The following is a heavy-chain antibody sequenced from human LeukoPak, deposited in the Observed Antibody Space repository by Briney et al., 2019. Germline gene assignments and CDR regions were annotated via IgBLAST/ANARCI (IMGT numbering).Heavy chain of an antibody. CDR3: VLPYDYGDYVFDY. J-gene: IGHJ4*02. D-gene: IGHD4-17*01. V-gene: IGHV3-23*01. Sequence: GGSLRLSCEASGFTFSSYAMSWVRQPPGKGLEWVSAISGSGGSTYYADSVKGRFTISRDNSKNTLYLQMNSLRAEDTAVYYCVLPYDYGDYVFDYWGQGTLVTVSS. CDR2: ISGSGGST. CDR1: GFTFSSYA.